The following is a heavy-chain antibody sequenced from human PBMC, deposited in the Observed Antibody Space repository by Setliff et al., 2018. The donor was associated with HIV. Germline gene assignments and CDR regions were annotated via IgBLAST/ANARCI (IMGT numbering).Heavy chain of an antibody. CDR3: AKGIQLWPFDY. CDR1: GFTFSSYA. V-gene: IGHV3-33*06. Sequence: GGSLRLSCAASGFTFSSYAMHWVRQAPGKGLEWVAVIWYDGSIEYYADSVEGRFTISRDTSKNTLYLQMNSLRAEDTAVYYCAKGIQLWPFDYWGQGTLVTVSS. D-gene: IGHD5-18*01. J-gene: IGHJ4*02. CDR2: IWYDGSIE.